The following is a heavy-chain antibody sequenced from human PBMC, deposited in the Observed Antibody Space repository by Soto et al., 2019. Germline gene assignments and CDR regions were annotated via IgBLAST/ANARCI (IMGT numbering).Heavy chain of an antibody. J-gene: IGHJ4*02. CDR1: GYSFTGYY. CDR3: GKGRSGDVGVFY. V-gene: IGHV1-2*02. CDR2: ISPNSGGT. Sequence: QVQLVQSGAEVKKSGASVKISCKASGYSFTGYYIHWVRQAPGQGFEWMGEISPNSGGTKYAQKFQGRVTMTRDTCITTVYMDLSNLSPDDTAVYYCGKGRSGDVGVFYWGQGTLVTVYS. D-gene: IGHD1-26*01.